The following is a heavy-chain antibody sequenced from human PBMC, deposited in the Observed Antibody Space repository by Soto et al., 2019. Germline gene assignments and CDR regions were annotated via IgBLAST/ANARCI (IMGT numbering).Heavy chain of an antibody. J-gene: IGHJ4*02. CDR2: ISGGGGGK. CDR3: AKDVHYDSSGGLDY. Sequence: EVRLLESGGGLEQPGGSLRLYCITSGFTFDNFAMSWVRQAPGRGLEWVSAISGGGGGKYYADSVKGRFIIARDNSKNTVYLEVNGLRTEDTAVYYCAKDVHYDSSGGLDYWGQGTLVTVSS. V-gene: IGHV3-23*01. D-gene: IGHD3-22*01. CDR1: GFTFDNFA.